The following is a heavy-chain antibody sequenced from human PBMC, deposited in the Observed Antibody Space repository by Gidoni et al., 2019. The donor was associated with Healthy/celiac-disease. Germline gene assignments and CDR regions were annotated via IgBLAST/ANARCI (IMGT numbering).Heavy chain of an antibody. Sequence: QVQLVESGGGVVQPGRSLTPSCAASGFTFISYGMHWVRQVPGKGLEWVAVRGYEGSNKYYADSVKGRFTISRENSKNTLYLQMNSLRAEDTAVYYCARESCGGDCYHSPVDYWGQGTLVTVSS. J-gene: IGHJ4*02. D-gene: IGHD2-21*02. CDR1: GFTFISYG. CDR3: ARESCGGDCYHSPVDY. V-gene: IGHV3-33*01. CDR2: RGYEGSNK.